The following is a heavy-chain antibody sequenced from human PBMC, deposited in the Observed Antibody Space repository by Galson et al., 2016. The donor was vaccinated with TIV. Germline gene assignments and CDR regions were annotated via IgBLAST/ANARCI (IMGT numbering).Heavy chain of an antibody. V-gene: IGHV1-8*01. CDR3: ARARRGYCSGGSCLPGY. D-gene: IGHD2-15*01. Sequence: SVKVSCKASGYTFNNYDISWVRQATGQGVEWMGWMNPNSGNAGYAQKFQGRVTMTSNTSVNTAYMEVRSLRFEDTAVYYCARARRGYCSGGSCLPGYWGQGTLVTVSS. J-gene: IGHJ4*02. CDR1: GYTFNNYD. CDR2: MNPNSGNA.